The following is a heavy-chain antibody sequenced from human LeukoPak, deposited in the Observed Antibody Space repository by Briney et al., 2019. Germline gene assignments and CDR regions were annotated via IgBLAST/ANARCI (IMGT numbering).Heavy chain of an antibody. CDR3: ARVGSSGYWHYFDY. CDR1: AYSISSGYY. Sequence: SETLSLTCIVSAYSISSGYYWGWIRQPPGKGLEWIGSIYHSGSTSYNPSHKSRVTISVDTSKNQISLNLTSVAAADTAIYYCARVGSSGYWHYFDYWGQGALVTVSS. CDR2: IYHSGST. V-gene: IGHV4-38-2*02. J-gene: IGHJ4*02. D-gene: IGHD3-22*01.